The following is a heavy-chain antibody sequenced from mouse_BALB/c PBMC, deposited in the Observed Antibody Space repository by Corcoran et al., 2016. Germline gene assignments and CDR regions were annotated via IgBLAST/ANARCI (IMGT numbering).Heavy chain of an antibody. V-gene: IGHV1-54*01. CDR3: ARGFYYDYDGPFAY. J-gene: IGHJ3*01. CDR1: GYAFTNYL. CDR2: INPGSGGT. D-gene: IGHD2-4*01. Sequence: QAQLQQSGAELVRPGTSVKVSCNASGYAFTNYLIEWVKQRPGQGLEWIGVINPGSGGTNYNEKFKGKATLTADKSSSTAYMQLSSLTSDDSAVYFCARGFYYDYDGPFAYWGQGTLVTVSA.